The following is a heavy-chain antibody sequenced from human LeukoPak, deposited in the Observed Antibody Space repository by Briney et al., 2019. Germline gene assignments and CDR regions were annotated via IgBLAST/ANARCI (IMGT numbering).Heavy chain of an antibody. Sequence: SETLSLTCAVSGYSISSGYYWGWIRQPPGKGLEWIGSIYRSGSTYYNPSLKSRVTTSVDTSKNQLFLKLTSVTAADTAMYYCARGLSSWYSCWGQGTPVTVSS. CDR1: GYSISSGYY. J-gene: IGHJ4*02. D-gene: IGHD6-13*01. V-gene: IGHV4-38-2*01. CDR2: IYRSGST. CDR3: ARGLSSWYSC.